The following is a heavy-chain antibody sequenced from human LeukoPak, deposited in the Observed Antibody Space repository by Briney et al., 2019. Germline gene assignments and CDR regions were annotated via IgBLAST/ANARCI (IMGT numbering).Heavy chain of an antibody. CDR3: ARTLSEYSSSSLGY. J-gene: IGHJ4*02. Sequence: SETLSLTCTVSGGSISSYYWSWIRQPPGKGLEWIGYIYYSGSTNYNPPLKSRVTTSVDTSKNQFSLKLSSVTAADTAVYYCARTLSEYSSSSLGYWGQGTLVTVSS. D-gene: IGHD6-6*01. V-gene: IGHV4-59*01. CDR2: IYYSGST. CDR1: GGSISSYY.